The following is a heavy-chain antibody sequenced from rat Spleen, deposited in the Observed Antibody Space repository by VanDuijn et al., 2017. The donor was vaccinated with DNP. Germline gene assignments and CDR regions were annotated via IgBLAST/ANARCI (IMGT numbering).Heavy chain of an antibody. Sequence: EVQFQESGPGLVKSSQSLSLTCSVTGYSITSNYWAWIRKFPGNKMEWMGYINYSGATAYNPSLRSRISITRDTSKNQFFLQLNSVTTEDTATYYCARSDYYGIYRPFSYWGQGTLVTVSS. D-gene: IGHD1-2*01. J-gene: IGHJ3*01. V-gene: IGHV3-1*01. CDR1: GYSITSNY. CDR2: INYSGAT. CDR3: ARSDYYGIYRPFSY.